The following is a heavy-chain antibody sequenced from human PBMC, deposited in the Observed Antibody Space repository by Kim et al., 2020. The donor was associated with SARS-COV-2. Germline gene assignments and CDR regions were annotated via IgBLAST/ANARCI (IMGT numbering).Heavy chain of an antibody. V-gene: IGHV4-59*01. Sequence: RVTISVDTSKNQFSLKLSSVTAADTAVYYCARDPADYYDSSGYLVRTFDIWGQGTMVTVSS. D-gene: IGHD3-22*01. J-gene: IGHJ3*02. CDR3: ARDPADYYDSSGYLVRTFDI.